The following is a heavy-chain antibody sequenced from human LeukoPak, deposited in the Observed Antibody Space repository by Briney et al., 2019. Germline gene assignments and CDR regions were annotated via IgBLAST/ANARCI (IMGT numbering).Heavy chain of an antibody. CDR1: GFTFSSYN. V-gene: IGHV3-30*02. CDR3: AKDFGYGVDC. CDR2: IRLDGNNK. J-gene: IGHJ4*02. D-gene: IGHD5-12*01. Sequence: GGSLRLSCAASGFTFSSYNMHWVRQPPGKGLEWLAFIRLDGNNKYYADSVKGRFTISRDNSKNTLFLQMNSLRAEDTAVYYCAKDFGYGVDCWGQGTLVTVSS.